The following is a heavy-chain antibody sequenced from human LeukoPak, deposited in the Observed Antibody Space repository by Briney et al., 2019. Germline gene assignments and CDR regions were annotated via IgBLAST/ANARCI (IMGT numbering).Heavy chain of an antibody. V-gene: IGHV4-59*01. CDR2: IYYSGST. D-gene: IGHD4-17*01. CDR1: GGSISSYY. CDR3: ARGGLGDYGDYGGSVY. J-gene: IGHJ4*02. Sequence: SETLSLTCTVSGGSISSYYWSWIRQPPGKGLEWIGYIYYSGSTNYNPSLKSRVTISVDTSKNQFSLKLSSVTAADTAVYYCARGGLGDYGDYGGSVYWGQETLVTVSS.